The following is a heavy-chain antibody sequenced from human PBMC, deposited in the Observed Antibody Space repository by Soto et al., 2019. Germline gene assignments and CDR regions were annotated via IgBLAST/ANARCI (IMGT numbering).Heavy chain of an antibody. CDR3: ARWRSVLMVYAPTGHFDY. V-gene: IGHV3-7*01. CDR1: GFTFSSYW. D-gene: IGHD2-8*01. J-gene: IGHJ4*02. CDR2: IKQDGSEK. Sequence: GGSLRLSCAASGFTFSSYWMSWVRQAPGKGLEWVANIKQDGSEKYYVDSVKGRFTISRDNAKNSLYLQMNSLRAEDTAVYYCARWRSVLMVYAPTGHFDYWGQGTLVTVSS.